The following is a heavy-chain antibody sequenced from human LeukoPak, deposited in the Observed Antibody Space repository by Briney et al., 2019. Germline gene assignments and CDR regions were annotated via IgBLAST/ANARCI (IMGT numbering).Heavy chain of an antibody. V-gene: IGHV3-23*01. Sequence: PGGSLRLSCAASGFTFSSYAMSWVRQAPGKGLEWVSAISGSGGSTYYADSVKGRFTISRDNSKNTLYLQMNSLTAEDTAVHYCVRAYHPGGWFDPWGQGTLVTVSS. CDR1: GFTFSSYA. J-gene: IGHJ5*02. CDR3: VRAYHPGGWFDP. CDR2: ISGSGGST. D-gene: IGHD2-21*01.